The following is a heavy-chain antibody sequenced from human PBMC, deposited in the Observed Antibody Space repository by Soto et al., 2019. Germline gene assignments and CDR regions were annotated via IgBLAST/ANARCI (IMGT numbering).Heavy chain of an antibody. V-gene: IGHV5-51*01. Sequence: PGESLKISCKGSGYSFSSYWIGWVRQMPEKGLEWVAIIYPGDSDARYSPSFQGRVTISADKSINTAYLQWSSLEASDTAMYYYARPSAYSSSWYSHYVMDVWGQGTTVIVSS. J-gene: IGHJ6*02. CDR2: IYPGDSDA. D-gene: IGHD6-13*01. CDR3: ARPSAYSSSWYSHYVMDV. CDR1: GYSFSSYW.